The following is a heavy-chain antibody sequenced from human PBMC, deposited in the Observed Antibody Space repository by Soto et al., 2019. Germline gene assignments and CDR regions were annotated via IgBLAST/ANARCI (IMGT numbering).Heavy chain of an antibody. Sequence: QVQLVESGGGVVQPGRSLRLSCAASGFTFSSYAMHWVRQAPGKGLEWVAVISYDGSNKYYADSVKGRFTISRDNSKNTLYLQMNSLIAEDTAVYYCARDDCSGGSCYLNYWGQGTLVTVSS. CDR1: GFTFSSYA. V-gene: IGHV3-30-3*01. CDR2: ISYDGSNK. D-gene: IGHD2-15*01. J-gene: IGHJ4*02. CDR3: ARDDCSGGSCYLNY.